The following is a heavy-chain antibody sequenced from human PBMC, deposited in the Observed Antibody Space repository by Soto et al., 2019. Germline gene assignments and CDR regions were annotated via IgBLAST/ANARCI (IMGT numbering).Heavy chain of an antibody. CDR3: ARVHDSIGYYTEYYFDY. CDR1: GYTFTSYG. Sequence: QVQLVQSGAEVKKPGASVKVSCKASGYTFTSYGISWVRQAPGQGLEWMGWISAYNGNTNYAQKLQGRVTMTTDTSTSTAYMELRRLRSDDTAVYYCARVHDSIGYYTEYYFDYWGQGTLVTVSS. CDR2: ISAYNGNT. J-gene: IGHJ4*02. V-gene: IGHV1-18*01. D-gene: IGHD3-22*01.